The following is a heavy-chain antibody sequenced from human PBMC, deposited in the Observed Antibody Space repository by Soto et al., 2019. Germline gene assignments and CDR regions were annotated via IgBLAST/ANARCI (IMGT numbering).Heavy chain of an antibody. Sequence: QVQLQESGPGLVKPSGTLSLTCAVSGGSISSSNWWSWVRQPPGKGLGWIGEIYHGGSTNYNPSLKSRVTVSVDKSKNPFTLKLSSVTAADTAVYYCARSRGYYDSRGYSYYWGQGTLVTVSS. V-gene: IGHV4-4*02. CDR3: ARSRGYYDSRGYSYY. J-gene: IGHJ4*02. CDR1: GGSISSSNW. CDR2: IYHGGST. D-gene: IGHD3-22*01.